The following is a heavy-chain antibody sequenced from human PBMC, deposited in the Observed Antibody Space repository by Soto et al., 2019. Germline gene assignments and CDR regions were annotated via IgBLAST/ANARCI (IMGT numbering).Heavy chain of an antibody. CDR2: ISGSSGST. Sequence: PGGSLRLSCAASGFTFSSYAMSWVRQAPGKGLEWVSSISGSSGSTYSADFVRGRFTISRDKSKNTLYLQMNSLRAEDTAVYYCAKDIVVVVAAGDAFDIWGQGTMVTVSS. CDR3: AKDIVVVVAAGDAFDI. D-gene: IGHD2-15*01. J-gene: IGHJ3*02. V-gene: IGHV3-23*01. CDR1: GFTFSSYA.